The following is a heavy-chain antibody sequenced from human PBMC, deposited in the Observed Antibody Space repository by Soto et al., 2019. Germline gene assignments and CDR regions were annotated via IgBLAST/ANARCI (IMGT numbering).Heavy chain of an antibody. J-gene: IGHJ4*02. Sequence: PSETLSLTCTVSGGSTSSGDYYWSWIRQPPGKGLEWIGYIYYSGSTNYNPSLKSRVTISVDTSKNQFSLKLSSVTAADTAVYYCAVWFGELKTSGFDYWGQGTLVTVSS. D-gene: IGHD3-10*01. CDR1: GGSTSSGDYY. CDR3: AVWFGELKTSGFDY. V-gene: IGHV4-61*08. CDR2: IYYSGST.